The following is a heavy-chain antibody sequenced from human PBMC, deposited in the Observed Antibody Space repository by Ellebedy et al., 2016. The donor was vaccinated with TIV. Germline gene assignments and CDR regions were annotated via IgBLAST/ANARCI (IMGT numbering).Heavy chain of an antibody. Sequence: GGSLRLSXAASGFIFSNYGMHWVRQAPGKGLEWVAVIWHDGSDKYYVDSVKGRFTISRDNSKNTLYLQMNSLRAEDTAIYYCARDLILYVDGFDYWGRGTLVTVSS. J-gene: IGHJ4*02. V-gene: IGHV3-33*01. CDR3: ARDLILYVDGFDY. D-gene: IGHD4-17*01. CDR2: IWHDGSDK. CDR1: GFIFSNYG.